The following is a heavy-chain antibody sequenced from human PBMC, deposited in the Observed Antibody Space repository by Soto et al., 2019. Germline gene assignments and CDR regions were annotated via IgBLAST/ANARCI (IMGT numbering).Heavy chain of an antibody. D-gene: IGHD5-18*01. CDR1: GGTFYTCT. Sequence: QVQLVQSGAEVRKPGSSVQVSCKASGGTFYTCTFSWVRQAPGQGLEWMGSITPIHPTTNDAEKFQVRLTVTADGSTNTAYMDLNSLTSEDTAVYYCASIPRYSFPTSDDLDSWGQGTLVTVSS. CDR3: ASIPRYSFPTSDDLDS. J-gene: IGHJ4*02. CDR2: ITPIHPTT. V-gene: IGHV1-69*11.